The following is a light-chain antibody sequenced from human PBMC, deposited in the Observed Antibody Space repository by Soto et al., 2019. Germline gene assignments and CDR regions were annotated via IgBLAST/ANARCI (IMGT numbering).Light chain of an antibody. J-gene: IGKJ4*01. Sequence: EIVMTQSPATLSVSPGERSTLSFRASQSVSSNLAWYQQKPGQAPRLLIYGASDRATGIPDRFSASGSGTDFTLTISRLEPQDFAIYYCQQYGDSPLTFGGGTKVDIK. CDR3: QQYGDSPLT. V-gene: IGKV3-20*01. CDR2: GAS. CDR1: QSVSSN.